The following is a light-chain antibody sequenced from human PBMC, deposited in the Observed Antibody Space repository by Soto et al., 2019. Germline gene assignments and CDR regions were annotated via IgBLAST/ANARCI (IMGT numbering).Light chain of an antibody. J-gene: IGLJ2*01. CDR3: SSYTGSSARVV. CDR2: DVS. V-gene: IGLV2-14*03. CDR1: YRDVGGYNY. Sequence: QSALIQPASVSGSPGQSITISCTGTYRDVGGYNYVSWYQQHPGKAPKLMIYDVSDRPSGVSNRFSGSKSGNTASLTISGLQAEDEADYYCSSYTGSSARVVFGGGTKLTVL.